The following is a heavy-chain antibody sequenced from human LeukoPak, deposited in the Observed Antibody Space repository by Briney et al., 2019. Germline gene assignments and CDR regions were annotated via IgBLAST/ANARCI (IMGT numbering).Heavy chain of an antibody. CDR1: GGTISSYY. J-gene: IGHJ5*02. Sequence: SETLSLTCTVSGGTISSYYWSWIRQSAGKGLEWIGRIYTIGSTNYNPSLKSRVTMSVDTSKNQFSLKLSSVTAADTAVYYCARDGQLWAAAATRWFDPWGQGTLVTVSS. CDR2: IYTIGST. CDR3: ARDGQLWAAAATRWFDP. D-gene: IGHD6-13*01. V-gene: IGHV4-4*07.